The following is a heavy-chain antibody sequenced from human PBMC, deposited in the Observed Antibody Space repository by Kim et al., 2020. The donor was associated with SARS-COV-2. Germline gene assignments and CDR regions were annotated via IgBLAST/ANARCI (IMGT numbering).Heavy chain of an antibody. V-gene: IGHV4-39*07. J-gene: IGHJ5*02. Sequence: SETLSLTCTVSGGSISSSSYYWGWIRQPPGKGLEWIGSIYYSGSTYYNPSLKSRVTISVDTSKNQFSLKLSSVTAADTAVYYCARICRPLLWFGELAPGAWFDPWGQGTLVTVSS. CDR1: GGSISSSSYY. CDR3: ARICRPLLWFGELAPGAWFDP. CDR2: IYYSGST. D-gene: IGHD3-10*01.